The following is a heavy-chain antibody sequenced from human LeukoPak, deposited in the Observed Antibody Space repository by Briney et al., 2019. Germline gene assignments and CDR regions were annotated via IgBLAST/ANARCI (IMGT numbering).Heavy chain of an antibody. CDR1: GGSISSSISY. CDR2: VHYGGSI. Sequence: KPSETLSLTCTVSGGSISSSISYWAWIRQPPGRQLEYIGSVHYGGSIYYHPSLKSRVTISIDTSKNQFSLKVNSVTAADAAVYHCARLSNGGYRNAFDIWGQGTMVTVSS. V-gene: IGHV4-39*01. CDR3: ARLSNGGYRNAFDI. D-gene: IGHD5-18*01. J-gene: IGHJ3*02.